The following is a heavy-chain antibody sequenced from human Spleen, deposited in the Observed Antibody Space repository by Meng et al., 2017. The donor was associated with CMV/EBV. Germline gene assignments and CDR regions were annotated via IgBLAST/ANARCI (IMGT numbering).Heavy chain of an antibody. J-gene: IGHJ6*02. D-gene: IGHD2-2*01. CDR3: ARGTSSSYGMDV. V-gene: IGHV3-11*04. Sequence: GESLKISCAASGFTFSDYYMSWIRQAPGKGLEWISYINSRATITYYADPVEGRFTIFKDIAKKSLYLEMNRLTVDDTAVYYCARGTSSSYGMDVWGQGTTVTVSS. CDR1: GFTFSDYY. CDR2: INSRATIT.